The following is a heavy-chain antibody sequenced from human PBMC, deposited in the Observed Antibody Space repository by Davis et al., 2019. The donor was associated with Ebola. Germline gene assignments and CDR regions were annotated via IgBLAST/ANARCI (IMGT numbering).Heavy chain of an antibody. J-gene: IGHJ4*02. Sequence: AASVKVSCKASGYTFTGYYMHWVRQAPGQGLEWMGWINPNSDGTNYAQKFQGWVTMTRDTSISTAYMELSRLRSDDTAVYYCARDGYCSGGSCYLSQNKLDYWGQGTLVTVSS. CDR3: ARDGYCSGGSCYLSQNKLDY. CDR1: GYTFTGYY. D-gene: IGHD2-15*01. V-gene: IGHV1-2*04. CDR2: INPNSDGT.